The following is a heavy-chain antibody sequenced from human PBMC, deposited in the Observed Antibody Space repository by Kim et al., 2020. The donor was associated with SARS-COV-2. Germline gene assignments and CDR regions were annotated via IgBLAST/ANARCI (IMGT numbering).Heavy chain of an antibody. D-gene: IGHD5-12*01. Sequence: SETLSLTCAVYGGSFSGYYWSWIRQPPGKGLEWIGEINHSGSTNYNPSLKSRVTISVDTSKNQFSLKLSSVTAADTAVYYCARVASPGGYNYEGQKKTDYYYYGMDVWGQGTTVTVSS. CDR3: ARVASPGGYNYEGQKKTDYYYYGMDV. J-gene: IGHJ6*02. V-gene: IGHV4-34*01. CDR2: INHSGST. CDR1: GGSFSGYY.